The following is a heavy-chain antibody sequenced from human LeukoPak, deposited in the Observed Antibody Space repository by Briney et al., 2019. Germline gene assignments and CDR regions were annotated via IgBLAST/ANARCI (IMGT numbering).Heavy chain of an antibody. Sequence: PGGSLRLSCAASGFTFSTYGMHWVRQAPGKGLEWVSFIRYVGINKYYADSVKGRFTISRDNSKNTLYLQMNSLRPEDTALYYCAKEGDYYGSESHRDAFDMWGQGTMVTVSS. CDR3: AKEGDYYGSESHRDAFDM. D-gene: IGHD3-10*01. V-gene: IGHV3-30*02. CDR2: IRYVGINK. J-gene: IGHJ3*02. CDR1: GFTFSTYG.